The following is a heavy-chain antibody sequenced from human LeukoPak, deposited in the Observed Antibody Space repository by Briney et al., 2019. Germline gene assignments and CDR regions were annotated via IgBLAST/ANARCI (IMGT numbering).Heavy chain of an antibody. CDR2: ISTYNGNT. D-gene: IGHD6-13*01. CDR3: ARAAAVPGGWFDP. J-gene: IGHJ5*02. Sequence: GASVKVSCKGSGYNFDRYGVNWVRQAPGQGLEWVGWISTYNGNTFYAQKFEGRVSMTTDTSTSTAYMELRSLRSDDTAVYYCARAAAVPGGWFDPWGQGTLVTVSS. CDR1: GYNFDRYG. V-gene: IGHV1-18*04.